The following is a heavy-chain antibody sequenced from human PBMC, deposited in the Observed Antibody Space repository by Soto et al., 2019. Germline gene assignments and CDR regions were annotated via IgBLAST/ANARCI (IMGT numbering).Heavy chain of an antibody. V-gene: IGHV1-8*02. CDR1: GYTFTSYD. CDR2: LNPNSGNT. Sequence: ASVKLSCKASGYTFTSYDIHWVRQATGPGLEWMGWLNPNSGNTGYAQKFQGRVTMTRNTSISTAYMELSSLRSEDTAVYYCARAPTPNYYYYYYRDVWGKGTTVTVSS. J-gene: IGHJ6*03. CDR3: ARAPTPNYYYYYYRDV.